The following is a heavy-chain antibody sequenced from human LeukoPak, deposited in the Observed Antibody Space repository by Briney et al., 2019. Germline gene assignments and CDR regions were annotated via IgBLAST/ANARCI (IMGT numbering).Heavy chain of an antibody. CDR3: ARLREGTDHDY. Sequence: PGGSLRLSCAASGFTFSDYYMSWIRRDPGKGLEWVSKISTSSTYTKYADSVEGRFTVSRDNAKSSLYLQVNSLGAEDTAVYYCARLREGTDHDYWGQGTLVTVSS. CDR2: ISTSSTYT. D-gene: IGHD1-14*01. V-gene: IGHV3-11*06. J-gene: IGHJ4*02. CDR1: GFTFSDYY.